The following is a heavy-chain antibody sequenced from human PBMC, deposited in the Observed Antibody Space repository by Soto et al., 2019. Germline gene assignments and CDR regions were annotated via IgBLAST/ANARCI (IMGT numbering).Heavy chain of an antibody. CDR2: IYHSGST. J-gene: IGHJ4*02. D-gene: IGHD3-10*01. Sequence: QVQLQESCPGLVKPSGTLSLTCAVSSGSISSSNWWRWVRQPPGKGLEWIGEIYHSGSTNYNPSRKSRVTISVDKSKNQFSLKLSSVTAADPAVYYCATGRYGPVEAFDYWGQGTMVTVSS. CDR1: SGSISSSNW. CDR3: ATGRYGPVEAFDY. V-gene: IGHV4-4*02.